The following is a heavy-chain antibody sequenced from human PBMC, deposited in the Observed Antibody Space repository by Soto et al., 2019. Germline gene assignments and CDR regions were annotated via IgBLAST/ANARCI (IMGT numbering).Heavy chain of an antibody. Sequence: EVQLVESGGGLVQPGRSLRLSCAASGFTFDDFVMHWVRQAPGQGLEWVSGISWNGGSIGYADSVRGRFTISRDNAKKSLYLQMNSLRAEDTALYYCAKESLISSRYYYYYMDVWGKGTTVTVSS. V-gene: IGHV3-9*01. D-gene: IGHD2-2*01. CDR3: AKESLISSRYYYYYMDV. J-gene: IGHJ6*03. CDR1: GFTFDDFV. CDR2: ISWNGGSI.